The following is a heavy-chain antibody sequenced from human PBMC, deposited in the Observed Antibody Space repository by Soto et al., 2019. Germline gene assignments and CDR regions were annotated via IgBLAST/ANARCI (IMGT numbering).Heavy chain of an antibody. CDR2: IIPICGTA. CDR3: ARSLTMIVVVRYYDYGMDV. CDR1: GGTFSSYA. D-gene: IGHD3-22*01. Sequence: QVQLVQSGAEVKKPGSSVKVSCKASGGTFSSYAISWVRQAPGQGLEWMGGIIPICGTANYAQKFQGRVTITADESPSTASMELSSLRSEDTAVYYCARSLTMIVVVRYYDYGMDVWGQGTTVTVSS. J-gene: IGHJ6*02. V-gene: IGHV1-69*01.